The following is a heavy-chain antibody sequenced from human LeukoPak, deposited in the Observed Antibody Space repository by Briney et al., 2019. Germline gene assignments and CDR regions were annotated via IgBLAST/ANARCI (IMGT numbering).Heavy chain of an antibody. Sequence: ASVKVSCKPSGYSFTGYYMHWVRQAPGQGLEWMGWISTYNGNTNYAQKLQGRVTMTTDTSTSTAYMELRSPRSDDTAMYYCARDRMDTGTYFDYWGQGTLVTVSS. CDR2: ISTYNGNT. D-gene: IGHD5-18*01. J-gene: IGHJ4*02. CDR1: GYSFTGYY. V-gene: IGHV1-18*04. CDR3: ARDRMDTGTYFDY.